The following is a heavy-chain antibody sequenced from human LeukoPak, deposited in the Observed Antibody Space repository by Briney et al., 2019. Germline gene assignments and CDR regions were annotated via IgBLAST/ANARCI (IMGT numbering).Heavy chain of an antibody. V-gene: IGHV3-7*01. Sequence: PGRSLRLSCAPSGFTFSTYYMSWVRQAPGTGLEWVANIKQDGSEKYYVDSVTGRSTIFRDNAKNTLYLQMGSLRDEDLAVDYCARARVAAKSGYMDVWGTGTTVTISS. CDR2: IKQDGSEK. CDR3: ARARVAAKSGYMDV. CDR1: GFTFSTYY. D-gene: IGHD2-15*01. J-gene: IGHJ6*03.